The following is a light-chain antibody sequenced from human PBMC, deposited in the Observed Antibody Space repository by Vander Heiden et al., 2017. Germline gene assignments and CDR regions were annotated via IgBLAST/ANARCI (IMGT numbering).Light chain of an antibody. Sequence: QSALTQPASVSGSPGQSITISCTGTSSDVGRYDLVSWYQQHPGNAPKLIIYEVIKRPSGVSNRFSGSKSANTASLTISGLHAEDEADYYCCSFAVGSTYVFGTGTKVTVL. V-gene: IGLV2-23*02. CDR2: EVI. J-gene: IGLJ1*01. CDR3: CSFAVGSTYV. CDR1: SSDVGRYDL.